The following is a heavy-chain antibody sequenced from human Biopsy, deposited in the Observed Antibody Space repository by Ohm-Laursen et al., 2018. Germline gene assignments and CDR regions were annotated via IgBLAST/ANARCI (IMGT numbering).Heavy chain of an antibody. CDR1: GGSFSTYT. D-gene: IGHD1-7*01. Sequence: GASVKVSCKASGGSFSTYTISWVRQAPGQGLEWMGGIVPIFATANYAQRFQGRVTITADKSANTVYMELTSLTSEDTAVYYCATGLDGLTGTTSLDDWGQGTLVIVSP. CDR2: IVPIFATA. J-gene: IGHJ4*02. V-gene: IGHV1-69*06. CDR3: ATGLDGLTGTTSLDD.